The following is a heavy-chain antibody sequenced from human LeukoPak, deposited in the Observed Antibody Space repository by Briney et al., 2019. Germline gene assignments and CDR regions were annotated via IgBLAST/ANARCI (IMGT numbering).Heavy chain of an antibody. J-gene: IGHJ4*02. D-gene: IGHD6-19*01. CDR1: GFTFSSYW. CDR2: IKQDGSEK. Sequence: GGSLRLSCAASGFTFSSYWMSWVRQAPGKGLEWVANIKQDGSEKYYVDSVKGRFTISRDNAKNSLYLQMNSLRAEDTAVYYCAKDRTALFSVAGDRFDYWGQGTLVTVSS. CDR3: AKDRTALFSVAGDRFDY. V-gene: IGHV3-7*03.